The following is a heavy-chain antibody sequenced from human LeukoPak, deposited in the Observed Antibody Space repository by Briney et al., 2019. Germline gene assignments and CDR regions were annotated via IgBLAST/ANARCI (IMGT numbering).Heavy chain of an antibody. D-gene: IGHD3-22*01. CDR2: IRYDGSNK. V-gene: IGHV3-30*02. J-gene: IGHJ3*02. CDR3: ARDRGYYDSSGYFIGSFGAFDI. CDR1: GFTFSSYG. Sequence: GGSLRLSCAASGFTFSSYGMHWVRQAPGKGLEWVAFIRYDGSNKYYADSVKGRFTISRDNAKKTLYLQMNSLRAEDTAVYYCARDRGYYDSSGYFIGSFGAFDIWGQGTTVTVSS.